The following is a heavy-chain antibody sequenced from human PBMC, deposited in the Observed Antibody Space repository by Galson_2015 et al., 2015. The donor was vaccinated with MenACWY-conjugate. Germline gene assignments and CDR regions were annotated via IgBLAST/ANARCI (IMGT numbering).Heavy chain of an antibody. Sequence: ETLSLTCGPSGGSFSDFYWSWLRQSPGKGLEWIGEINRRGTTDYNPSLRSRVSLSVDTPKNQFSLTLKSVTAADTAVYFCAREFGDFWSGFGFHYYGMDVWGQGTTVTVSS. CDR2: INRRGTT. CDR1: GGSFSDFY. D-gene: IGHD3-3*01. CDR3: AREFGDFWSGFGFHYYGMDV. J-gene: IGHJ6*02. V-gene: IGHV4-34*01.